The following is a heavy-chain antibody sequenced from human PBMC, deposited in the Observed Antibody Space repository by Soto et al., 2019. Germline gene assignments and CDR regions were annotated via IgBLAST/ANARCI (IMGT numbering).Heavy chain of an antibody. Sequence: ASVKVSCKASGYTFTSYGISWVRQAPGQGLEWMGWISAYNGNTNYVQKLQGRVTMTTDTSTSTAYMELRSLRSDDTAVYYCARRSSGWYNYYFDYWGQGTLVTVSS. CDR2: ISAYNGNT. D-gene: IGHD6-19*01. CDR3: ARRSSGWYNYYFDY. J-gene: IGHJ4*02. V-gene: IGHV1-18*01. CDR1: GYTFTSYG.